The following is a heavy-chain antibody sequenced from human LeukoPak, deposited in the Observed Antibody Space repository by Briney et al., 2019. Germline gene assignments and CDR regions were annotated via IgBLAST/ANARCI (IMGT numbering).Heavy chain of an antibody. CDR2: INWNGGST. V-gene: IGHV3-20*04. J-gene: IGHJ4*02. CDR3: ARAYQKHPSDY. Sequence: RAGGSLRLSCAASGFTFDDYGMGWVRQAPGKGLEWVSGINWNGGSTGYADSVKGRFTISRDNAKNSLYLQMNSLRAEDTALYYCARAYQKHPSDYWGQGTLVTVSS. CDR1: GFTFDDYG.